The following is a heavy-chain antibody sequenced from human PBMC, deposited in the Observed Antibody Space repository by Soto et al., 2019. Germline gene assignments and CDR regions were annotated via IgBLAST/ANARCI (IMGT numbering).Heavy chain of an antibody. V-gene: IGHV4-4*02. CDR1: GGSINSGNW. J-gene: IGHJ4*02. CDR2: IYHSGIT. Sequence: PAETLSLTCAVSGGSINSGNWGSGVRQPPGKGMEWIGEIYHSGITNYNPSLKSRVIISVDKPKNQFSLKLSSMTAADTAVYYCAGYYYASGTYQGNLDYWGQGSLVTVS. CDR3: AGYYYASGTYQGNLDY. D-gene: IGHD3-10*01.